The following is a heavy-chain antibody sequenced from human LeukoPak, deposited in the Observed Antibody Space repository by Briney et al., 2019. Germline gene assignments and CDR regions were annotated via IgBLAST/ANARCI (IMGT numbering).Heavy chain of an antibody. CDR2: ISSSGSTI. V-gene: IGHV3-48*03. Sequence: GGSLRLSCAASGFTFSSYEMNWVRQAPGKGLEWASYISSSGSTIYYADSVKGRFTISRDNAKNSLYLQMNSLRAEDTAVYYCARDQERSQLVYFQHWGQGTLVTVSS. J-gene: IGHJ1*01. CDR3: ARDQERSQLVYFQH. CDR1: GFTFSSYE. D-gene: IGHD6-6*01.